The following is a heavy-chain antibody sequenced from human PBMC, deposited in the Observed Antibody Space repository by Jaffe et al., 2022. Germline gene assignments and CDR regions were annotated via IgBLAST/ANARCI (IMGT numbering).Heavy chain of an antibody. V-gene: IGHV6-1*01. CDR1: GDSVSSNSAA. CDR2: TYYRSKWYN. D-gene: IGHD3-3*01. Sequence: QVQLQQSGPGLVKPSQTLSLTCAISGDSVSSNSAAWNWIRQSPSRGLEWLGRTYYRSKWYNDYAVSVKSRITINPDTSKNQFSLQLNSVTPEDTAVYYCARGRSTTLEWLFAGPRPSRATFDYWGQGTLVTVSS. J-gene: IGHJ4*02. CDR3: ARGRSTTLEWLFAGPRPSRATFDY.